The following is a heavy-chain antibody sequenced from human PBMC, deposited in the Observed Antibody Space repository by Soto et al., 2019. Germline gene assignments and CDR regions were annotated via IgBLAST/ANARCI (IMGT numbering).Heavy chain of an antibody. CDR3: ARDRGPPDYYDY. CDR1: GGSISSYY. V-gene: IGHV3-11*01. Sequence: QVQLQESGPGLVKPSETLSLTCTVSGGSISSYYWSWIRQPPGKGLEWVSYISSSGSTIYYADSVKGRFTISRDNAKNSLYLQMNSLRAEDTAVYYCARDRGPPDYYDYWGQGTLVTVSS. CDR2: ISSSGSTI. J-gene: IGHJ4*02. D-gene: IGHD3-10*01.